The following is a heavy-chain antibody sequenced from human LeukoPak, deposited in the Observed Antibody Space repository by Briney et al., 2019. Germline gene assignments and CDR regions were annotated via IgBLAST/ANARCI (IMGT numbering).Heavy chain of an antibody. CDR2: IYYSGST. D-gene: IGHD5-18*01. Sequence: SETLSLTCTVSGVSISSYYWSWIRQPPGKGLEWIGYIYYSGSTNYNPSLKSRVTISVDTSKNQFSLKLSSVTAADTAVYYCARVNPGYSYGMDVWGQGTTVTVSS. J-gene: IGHJ6*02. CDR3: ARVNPGYSYGMDV. V-gene: IGHV4-59*01. CDR1: GVSISSYY.